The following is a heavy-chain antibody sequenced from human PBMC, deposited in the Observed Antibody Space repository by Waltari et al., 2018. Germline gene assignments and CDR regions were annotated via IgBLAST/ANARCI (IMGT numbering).Heavy chain of an antibody. CDR2: ISWNSGSI. CDR1: GFTFDDYA. D-gene: IGHD6-6*01. CDR3: AKDASYSSSYLDY. V-gene: IGHV3-9*03. J-gene: IGHJ4*02. Sequence: EVQLVESGGGLVQPGRSLRLSCAASGFTFDDYAMHWVRQAPGKGLEWVSGISWNSGSIGYADSVKGRFTISRDNAKNSLYLQMNSLRAEDMALYYCAKDASYSSSYLDYWGQGTLVTVSS.